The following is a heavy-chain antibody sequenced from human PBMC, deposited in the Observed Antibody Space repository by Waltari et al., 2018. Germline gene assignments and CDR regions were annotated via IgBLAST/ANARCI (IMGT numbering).Heavy chain of an antibody. Sequence: QLQLQASGPGLVKPSETLSLTCPVSGGSISSSSYYWGWIRQPPGKGLEWIGSIYYSGSTYYNPSLKSRVTISVDTSKNQFSLKLSSVTAADTAVYYCARLGGGAKGDYFDYWGQGTLVTVSS. V-gene: IGHV4-39*01. D-gene: IGHD1-26*01. J-gene: IGHJ4*02. CDR2: IYYSGST. CDR3: ARLGGGAKGDYFDY. CDR1: GGSISSSSYY.